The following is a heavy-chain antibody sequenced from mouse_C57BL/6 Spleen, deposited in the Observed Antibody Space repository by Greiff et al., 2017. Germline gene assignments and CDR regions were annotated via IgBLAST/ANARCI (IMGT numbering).Heavy chain of an antibody. J-gene: IGHJ3*01. CDR1: GYTFTSYT. CDR3: AQTAQVPFAY. CDR2: INPSSGYT. D-gene: IGHD3-2*02. V-gene: IGHV1-4*01. Sequence: QVQLQQSGAQLARPGASVKMSCKASGYTFTSYTMHWVKQRPGQGLEWIGYINPSSGYTKYNQKFKDKATLTADKSSSTAYMQLSSLTSEDSAGYYCAQTAQVPFAYWGQGTLVTVSA.